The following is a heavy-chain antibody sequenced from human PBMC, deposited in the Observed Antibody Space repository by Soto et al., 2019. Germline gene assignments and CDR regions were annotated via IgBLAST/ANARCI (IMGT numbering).Heavy chain of an antibody. D-gene: IGHD2-2*01. CDR1: GGSISSSSYS. CDR2: IYYSGST. Sequence: QLQLQESGPRLVKPSETLSLTCSVSGGSISSSSYSWGWIRQPPGKGLEWIGTIYYSGSTHYNPSLECGAAISTHPPHHDAPPRLSSVPAEAPAVYYRGRQPGHCRSTTCFGHHSVDLWRHGTPVTVS. V-gene: IGHV4-39*01. CDR3: GRQPGHCRSTTCFGHHSVDL. J-gene: IGHJ6*02.